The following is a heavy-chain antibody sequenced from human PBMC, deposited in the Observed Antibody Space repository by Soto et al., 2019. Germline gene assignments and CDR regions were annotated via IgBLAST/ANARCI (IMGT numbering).Heavy chain of an antibody. V-gene: IGHV1-3*01. CDR1: GYTFTSYA. Sequence: ASVKVSCKASGYTFTSYAMHWVRQAPGQRLEWMGWINAGNGNTKYSQKFQGRVTITRDTSASTAYMELSSLRFEDTAVYYCARAKDYYYGMDVWGQGTTVTVSS. CDR2: INAGNGNT. J-gene: IGHJ6*02. CDR3: ARAKDYYYGMDV.